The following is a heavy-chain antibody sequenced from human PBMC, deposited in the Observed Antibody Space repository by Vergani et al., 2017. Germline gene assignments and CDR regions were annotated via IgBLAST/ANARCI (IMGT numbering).Heavy chain of an antibody. Sequence: EVQLVETGGGLIQPWGSLRLSCAASGFTVSTNYMTWVRQAPGKGLEWVSIIYSDGSTYYADSVKGRFTISRDNYKNTLYLQMNSLRAEDTAVYYCARDSGVVPAAIGAFDVWGQGTMVTVSS. CDR3: ARDSGVVPAAIGAFDV. CDR2: IYSDGST. V-gene: IGHV3-53*02. D-gene: IGHD2-2*01. J-gene: IGHJ3*01. CDR1: GFTVSTNY.